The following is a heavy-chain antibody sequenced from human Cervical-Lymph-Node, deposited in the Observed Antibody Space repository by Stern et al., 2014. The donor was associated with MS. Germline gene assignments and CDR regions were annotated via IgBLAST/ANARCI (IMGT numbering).Heavy chain of an antibody. Sequence: EVQLVESGGGLVQPGGSLRLSCAASGFTFSSYWMHWVRQAPGKGLVWVSHIHSDESNTSYGDSVKGRFTISKDNAKNTLYLQMNSLRAEDTAVYYCAGSYGGHYIDYWGQGTLVTVSS. CDR2: IHSDESNT. D-gene: IGHD4-23*01. J-gene: IGHJ4*02. CDR3: AGSYGGHYIDY. V-gene: IGHV3-74*02. CDR1: GFTFSSYW.